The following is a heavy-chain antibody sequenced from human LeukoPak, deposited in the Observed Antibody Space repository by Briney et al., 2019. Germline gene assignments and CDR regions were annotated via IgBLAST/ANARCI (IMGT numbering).Heavy chain of an antibody. CDR3: AVITVTTGVDS. CDR1: GYSISSGYY. CDR2: ALHGGNT. V-gene: IGHV4-38-2*02. J-gene: IGHJ4*02. Sequence: SETLSLTCTVSGYSISSGYYWGWIRQPPGKGLEWIGNALHGGNTSYNPSLKSRVAISLATSRNQLYMRLSCVTAADTAVSSCAVITVTTGVDSWGQGTLVTVSS. D-gene: IGHD4-17*01.